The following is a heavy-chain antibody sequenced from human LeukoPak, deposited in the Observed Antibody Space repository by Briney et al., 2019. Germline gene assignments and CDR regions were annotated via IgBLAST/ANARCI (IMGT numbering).Heavy chain of an antibody. CDR1: GFTFSDYY. Sequence: PGGSLRLSCAASGFTFSDYYMSWIRQAPGKRLEWVSYISSSGSTIYYADPVKGRFTISRDNAKNSLYLQMNSLRAEDTAVYYCASSYCSSTSCSASFDYWGQGTLVTVSS. J-gene: IGHJ4*02. CDR3: ASSYCSSTSCSASFDY. CDR2: ISSSGSTI. V-gene: IGHV3-11*01. D-gene: IGHD2-2*01.